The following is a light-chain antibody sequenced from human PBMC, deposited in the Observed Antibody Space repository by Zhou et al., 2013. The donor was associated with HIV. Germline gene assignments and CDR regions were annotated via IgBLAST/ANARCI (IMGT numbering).Light chain of an antibody. CDR3: QQYVSSVT. Sequence: EIVLTQSPGTLSLSPGERATLSCRASESVSSSYLAWYQQKPGQSPRLLIYGASSRATGIPDRFSGSGSGTDFNLTISRVEPEDTAVYYCQQYVSSVTFGQGTRLEVK. V-gene: IGKV3-20*01. CDR2: GAS. J-gene: IGKJ5*01. CDR1: ESVSSSY.